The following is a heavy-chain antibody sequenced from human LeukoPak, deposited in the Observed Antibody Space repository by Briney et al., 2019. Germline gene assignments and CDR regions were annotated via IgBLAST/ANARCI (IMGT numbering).Heavy chain of an antibody. J-gene: IGHJ4*02. Sequence: GGSLRLSCAASGFTFSDYYMSWIRQAPGKGLEWVSYISSSGSTIYYADSVKGRFTISRGNAKNSLYLQVNSLRAEDTAVYYCARDPDYGDPGPFWDYWGQGTLVTVSS. V-gene: IGHV3-11*04. CDR2: ISSSGSTI. D-gene: IGHD4-17*01. CDR1: GFTFSDYY. CDR3: ARDPDYGDPGPFWDY.